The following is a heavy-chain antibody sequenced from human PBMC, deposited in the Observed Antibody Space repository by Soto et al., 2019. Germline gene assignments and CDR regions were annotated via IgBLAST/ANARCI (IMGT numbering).Heavy chain of an antibody. CDR3: ARGGRDYVWGSYRYLLD. J-gene: IGHJ4*02. CDR2: INPNSGGT. V-gene: IGHV1-2*04. Sequence: ASVKCSCKASGYTFTGYYTHWVRQAPGQGLEWMGWINPNSGGTNYAQKFQGWVTMTRDTSISTAYMELSRLRSDDTAVYYCARGGRDYVWGSYRYLLDWGQGTLVTVSS. CDR1: GYTFTGYY. D-gene: IGHD3-16*02.